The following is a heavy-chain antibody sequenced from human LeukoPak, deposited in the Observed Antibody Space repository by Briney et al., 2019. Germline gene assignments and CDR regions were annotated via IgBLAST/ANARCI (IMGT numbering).Heavy chain of an antibody. D-gene: IGHD3-9*01. CDR2: IGASGGST. Sequence: PGGSLRLSCATSGFTFSSYAMSWVRQAPGKGLEWVSGIGASGGSTYYADSVKGRFTISRDNSKNTLYLQMNSLRTEDTAVNYCAKAEGYDILTGLDYWGQGTLVTVSS. V-gene: IGHV3-23*01. J-gene: IGHJ4*02. CDR1: GFTFSSYA. CDR3: AKAEGYDILTGLDY.